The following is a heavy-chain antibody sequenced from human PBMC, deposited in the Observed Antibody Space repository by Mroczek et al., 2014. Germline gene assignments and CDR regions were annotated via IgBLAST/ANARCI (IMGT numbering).Heavy chain of an antibody. Sequence: QVQLQESGAGLLKPSETLSLTCAVYGGSFSGYYWSWIRQPPGKGLEWIGEIDPSGSTNYNPSLKGRVTISVDTSKNQFSLKLTSVTAADTAVYYCARGGVADRLKDWGQGALVTVSS. D-gene: IGHD6-6*01. CDR2: IDPSGST. CDR1: GGSFSGYY. CDR3: ARGGVADRLKD. V-gene: IGHV4-34*01. J-gene: IGHJ4*02.